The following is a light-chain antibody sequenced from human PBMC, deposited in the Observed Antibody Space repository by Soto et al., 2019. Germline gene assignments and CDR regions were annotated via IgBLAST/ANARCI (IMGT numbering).Light chain of an antibody. J-gene: IGLJ2*01. CDR2: RGN. Sequence: QSVLTQPPSASGTPGQRVTISCSGSSSNVETAYAHWYQQLPGTAPKLLIYRGNQRPSGVPDRFSGSKSGTSASLAISGLRSEDEAVYYCAAWDDSLNGPILGGGTKVTVL. CDR1: SSNVETAY. CDR3: AAWDDSLNGPI. V-gene: IGLV1-47*01.